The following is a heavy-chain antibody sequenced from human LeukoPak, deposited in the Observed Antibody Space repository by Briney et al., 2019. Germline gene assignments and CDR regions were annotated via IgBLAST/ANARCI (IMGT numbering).Heavy chain of an antibody. V-gene: IGHV3-53*01. J-gene: IGHJ4*02. CDR2: IYSGGST. CDR3: AGSTTVAYY. CDR1: GFTVGSYY. D-gene: IGHD4-23*01. Sequence: PGGSLRLSCAASGFTVGSYYMNWVRQAPGKGLEWVSVIYSGGSTSSADSVKGRFTISRDNSKNTLYLQMNSLRAEDTAVYYCAGSTTVAYYWGQGTLVNVSS.